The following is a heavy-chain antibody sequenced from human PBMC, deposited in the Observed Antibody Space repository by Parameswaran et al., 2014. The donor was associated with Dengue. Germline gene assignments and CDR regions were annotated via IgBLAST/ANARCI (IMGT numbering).Heavy chain of an antibody. Sequence: PGKGLEWIGYIYYSGSTNYNPSLKSRVTISVDTSKNQFSLKLSSVTAADTAVYYCAREGGGNALGYWGQGNPGHRLL. J-gene: IGHJ4*02. CDR3: AREGGGNALGY. V-gene: IGHV4-59*13. CDR2: IYYSGST. D-gene: IGHD4-23*01.